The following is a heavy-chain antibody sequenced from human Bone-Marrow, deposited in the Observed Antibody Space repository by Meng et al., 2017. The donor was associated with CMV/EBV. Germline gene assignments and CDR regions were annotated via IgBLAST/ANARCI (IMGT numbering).Heavy chain of an antibody. Sequence: ESLKISCTVSGGSISSYYWSWIRQPPGKGLEWIGYIYYSGSTNYNPSLKSRVTISVDTSKNQFSLKLSSVTAADTAVYYCARVIGRSLLNRPLPFDYWGQGTLVTVSS. CDR2: IYYSGST. V-gene: IGHV4-59*01. D-gene: IGHD3-22*01. CDR3: ARVIGRSLLNRPLPFDY. CDR1: GGSISSYY. J-gene: IGHJ4*02.